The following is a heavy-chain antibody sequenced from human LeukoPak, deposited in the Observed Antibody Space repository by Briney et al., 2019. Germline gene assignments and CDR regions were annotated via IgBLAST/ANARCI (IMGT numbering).Heavy chain of an antibody. CDR2: IWYDGSNK. CDR1: GFIFSSHG. CDR3: ARGLTRTSGSLAY. V-gene: IGHV3-33*01. D-gene: IGHD1-26*01. J-gene: IGHJ4*02. Sequence: GGSLRLSCAGTGFIFSSHGMHWVRQAPGKGLEWVAGIWYDGSNKNYADSVKGRFTVSRDNSKNTLYLQMNSLRGDDTAVYYCARGLTRTSGSLAYWGQGTLVTVSS.